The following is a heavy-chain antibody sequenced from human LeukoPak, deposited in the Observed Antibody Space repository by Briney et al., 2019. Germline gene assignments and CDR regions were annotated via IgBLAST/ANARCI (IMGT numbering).Heavy chain of an antibody. CDR2: IWDEGSNK. CDR3: ARAEVPAAIKSGAFDI. D-gene: IGHD2-2*01. V-gene: IGHV3-33*01. Sequence: PGRSLRLSCAASGFTFSNYGMHWVRQAPGKGLEWVAVIWDEGSNKYYADSVKGRFTISRDNSKNTLYLQTNSLRVEDTAVYYCARAEVPAAIKSGAFDIWGQGTMVTVSS. CDR1: GFTFSNYG. J-gene: IGHJ3*02.